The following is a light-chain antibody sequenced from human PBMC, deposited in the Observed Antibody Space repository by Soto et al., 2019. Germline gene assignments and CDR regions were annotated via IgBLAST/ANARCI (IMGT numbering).Light chain of an antibody. CDR1: QSVSSY. CDR2: DAS. CDR3: QQRSIWPPST. Sequence: EIVLTQSPATLSLSPGERATLSCRASQSVSSYLAWYQQKPGQAPRLLIYDASNRATGIPPRFSGSGSGTDVTLTISRLEPEDFAVYSCQQRSIWPPSTFGQGTKVEI. J-gene: IGKJ1*01. V-gene: IGKV3-11*01.